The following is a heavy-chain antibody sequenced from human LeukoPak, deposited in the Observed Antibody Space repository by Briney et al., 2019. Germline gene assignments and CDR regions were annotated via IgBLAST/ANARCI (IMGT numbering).Heavy chain of an antibody. V-gene: IGHV3-11*01. D-gene: IGHD3-3*01. CDR3: ARDGLEPPTYYDFWSGYYTGSWFDP. J-gene: IGHJ5*02. CDR1: GFTFSDYY. Sequence: GGSLRLPCAASGFTFSDYYMSWIRQAPGKGLEWVSYISSSGSTIYYADSVKGRFTISRDNAKNSLYLQMNSLRAEDTAVYYCARDGLEPPTYYDFWSGYYTGSWFDPWGQGTLVTVSS. CDR2: ISSSGSTI.